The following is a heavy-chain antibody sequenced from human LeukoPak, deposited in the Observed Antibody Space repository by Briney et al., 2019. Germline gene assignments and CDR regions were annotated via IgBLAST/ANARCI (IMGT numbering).Heavy chain of an antibody. CDR2: INPNSGGT. V-gene: IGHV1/OR15-1*04. Sequence: ASVKVSCKASGYTFTDYYMHWVRQAPGQELGWMGRINPNSGGTNYAQKLQGRVTMTTDTSTSTAYMELRSLRSDDTAVYYCARDIAARQTDFDYWGQGTLVTVSS. CDR3: ARDIAARQTDFDY. D-gene: IGHD6-6*01. CDR1: GYTFTDYY. J-gene: IGHJ4*02.